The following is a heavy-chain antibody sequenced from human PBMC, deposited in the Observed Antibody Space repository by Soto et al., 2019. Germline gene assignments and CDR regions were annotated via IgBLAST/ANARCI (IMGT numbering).Heavy chain of an antibody. CDR1: GFTFSSYG. Sequence: QVQLVESGGGVVQPGRSLRLSCAASGFTFSSYGMHWVRQAPGKGLEWVAVIWYDGSNKYYADSVKGRFTISRDNSKNTLYLQMNSLRAEDTAVYYWARDNIVVVPAAPIGWFDPWGQGTLVTVSS. D-gene: IGHD2-2*01. CDR2: IWYDGSNK. J-gene: IGHJ5*02. CDR3: ARDNIVVVPAAPIGWFDP. V-gene: IGHV3-33*01.